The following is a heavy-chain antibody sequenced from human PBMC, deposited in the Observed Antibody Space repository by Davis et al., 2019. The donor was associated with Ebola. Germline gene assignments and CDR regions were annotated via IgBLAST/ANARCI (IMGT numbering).Heavy chain of an antibody. CDR1: GFAFSSYW. J-gene: IGHJ4*02. Sequence: GESLKISCAASGFAFSSYWMSWVRQAPGKGLEWVANIKQDGSEKYYVDSVKCRFTISRDNSKNSVYLQMNSLRTEDTALYYCTKGEKNSGGYPDYWGQGTLVTVSS. V-gene: IGHV3-7*03. D-gene: IGHD6-19*01. CDR2: IKQDGSEK. CDR3: TKGEKNSGGYPDY.